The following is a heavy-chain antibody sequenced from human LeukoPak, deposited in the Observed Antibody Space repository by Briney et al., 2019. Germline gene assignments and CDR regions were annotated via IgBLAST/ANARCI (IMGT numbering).Heavy chain of an antibody. CDR3: AKDWNTIFGVVRQYGMDV. CDR1: GFTFSSYA. CDR2: ISGSGGST. J-gene: IGHJ6*02. Sequence: GGSLRLSCAASGFTFSSYAMSWVRQAPGKGLEWVSAISGSGGSTYYADSVKGRFTISRDNSKNTLYLQMNSLRAEDTAVYYCAKDWNTIFGVVRQYGMDVWGQVTTVTVSS. V-gene: IGHV3-23*01. D-gene: IGHD3-3*01.